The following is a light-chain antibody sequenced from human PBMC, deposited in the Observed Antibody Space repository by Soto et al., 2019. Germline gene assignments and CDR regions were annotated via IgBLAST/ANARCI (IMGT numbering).Light chain of an antibody. V-gene: IGKV1-39*01. CDR1: QSISNY. Sequence: DIQMTQSPSSLSASVGDRVTITCRASQSISNYLNWYRQRPGKAPELLIYAASTLQLGVPSRFSGSGSGTDFTLSISSLQPEDFATYYCQQSYSTHTWTFGQGTKVDIK. CDR3: QQSYSTHTWT. J-gene: IGKJ1*01. CDR2: AAS.